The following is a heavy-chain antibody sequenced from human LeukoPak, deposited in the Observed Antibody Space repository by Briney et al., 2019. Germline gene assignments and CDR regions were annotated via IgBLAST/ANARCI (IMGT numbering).Heavy chain of an antibody. CDR3: AKDSSVPYGITD. J-gene: IGHJ4*02. Sequence: GSLRLSCAASGFIFSSYAMNWVRQAPGKGLEWVSAITNSGGSSYYADSVKGRFTISRDNSKNTLHLQMNSLRAEDTAVYYCAKDSSVPYGITDWGQGTLVTVSS. CDR1: GFIFSSYA. D-gene: IGHD4-17*01. V-gene: IGHV3-23*01. CDR2: ITNSGGSS.